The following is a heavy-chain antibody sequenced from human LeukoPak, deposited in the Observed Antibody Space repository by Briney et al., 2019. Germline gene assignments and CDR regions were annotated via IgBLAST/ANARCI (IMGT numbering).Heavy chain of an antibody. CDR2: ISSSGSTI. D-gene: IGHD3/OR15-3a*01. J-gene: IGHJ5*02. CDR3: ARDGGLGPPFGSWFDP. CDR1: GFTFSDYY. V-gene: IGHV3-11*01. Sequence: PRGALRLSCAASGFTFSDYYMSWIRQAPGKGLERVSYISSSGSTIYYANYVKGRFTSSSDNGKNSLYLQMNSLRAEDTAVYYCARDGGLGPPFGSWFDPWGQGTLVTVSS.